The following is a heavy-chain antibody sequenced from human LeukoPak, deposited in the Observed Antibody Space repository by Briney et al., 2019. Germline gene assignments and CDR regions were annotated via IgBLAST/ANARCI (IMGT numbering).Heavy chain of an antibody. CDR2: ISSNGGST. J-gene: IGHJ4*02. CDR1: GFTFSSYA. Sequence: VQPGGSLRLSCAASGFTFSSYAMHWVRQAPGKGLEYVSAISSNGGSTYYANSVKGRFTISRDNSKNTLYLQMGSLRAEDMAVYYCARDAAWPPQDFDFWGQGTLVTVSS. V-gene: IGHV3-64*01. D-gene: IGHD2-15*01. CDR3: ARDAAWPPQDFDF.